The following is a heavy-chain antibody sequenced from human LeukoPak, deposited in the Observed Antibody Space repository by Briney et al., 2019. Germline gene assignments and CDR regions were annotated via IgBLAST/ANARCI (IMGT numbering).Heavy chain of an antibody. CDR3: ARVPYDYVWESYRLHYFDY. V-gene: IGHV4-59*01. J-gene: IGHJ4*02. D-gene: IGHD3-16*02. Sequence: PSETLSLTCTVSGGSISSYYWSWIRQPLGKGLEWIGYIYYSGSTNYNPSLKSRVTISVDTSKNQFSLKLSSVTAADTAVYYCARVPYDYVWESYRLHYFDYWGQGTLVTVSS. CDR2: IYYSGST. CDR1: GGSISSYY.